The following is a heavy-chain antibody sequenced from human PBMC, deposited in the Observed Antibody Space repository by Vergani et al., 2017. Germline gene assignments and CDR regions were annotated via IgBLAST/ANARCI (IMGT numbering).Heavy chain of an antibody. CDR1: GGTFSSYT. V-gene: IGHV1-69*02. CDR3: ARAVLSDGDYAFDY. J-gene: IGHJ4*02. D-gene: IGHD4-17*01. CDR2: IIPILGIA. Sequence: QVQLVQSGAEVKKPGSSVKVSCKASGGTFSSYTISWVRQAPGQGLEWMGRIIPILGIANYAQKFQGRVTITADKSTSTAYMELSSLRSEDTAVYYCARAVLSDGDYAFDYWGQGTLVTVSS.